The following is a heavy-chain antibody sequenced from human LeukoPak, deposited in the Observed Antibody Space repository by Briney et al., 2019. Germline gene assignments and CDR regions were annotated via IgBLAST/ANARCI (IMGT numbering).Heavy chain of an antibody. CDR1: GYTFTGYY. J-gene: IGHJ4*02. Sequence: ASVKVSCKASGYTFTGYYMHWVRQAPGQGLEWMGWTNPNSGGTNYAQKFQGRVTMTRDTSISTAYMELSRLRSDDTAVYYCAFDYYDSSGYSNFDYWGQGTLVTVSS. CDR2: TNPNSGGT. CDR3: AFDYYDSSGYSNFDY. V-gene: IGHV1-2*02. D-gene: IGHD3-22*01.